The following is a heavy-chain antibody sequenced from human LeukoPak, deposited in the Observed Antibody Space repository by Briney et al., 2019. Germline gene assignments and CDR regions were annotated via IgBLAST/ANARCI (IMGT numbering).Heavy chain of an antibody. CDR2: IYYSGST. J-gene: IGHJ4*02. V-gene: IGHV4-39*07. CDR3: ARGIRYFDY. CDR1: GGSISSSSYY. Sequence: SETLSLTCTVSGGSISSSSYYWGWIRQPPGKGLEWIGSIYYSGSTYYNPSLKSRVTISVDTSKNQFSLKLSSVTAADTAVYYCARGIRYFDYWGQGTLVTVSS.